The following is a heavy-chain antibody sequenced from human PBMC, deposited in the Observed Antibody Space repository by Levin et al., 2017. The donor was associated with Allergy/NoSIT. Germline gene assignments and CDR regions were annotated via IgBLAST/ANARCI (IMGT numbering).Heavy chain of an antibody. V-gene: IGHV4-34*01. Sequence: SCAVYGGSFSGYYWSWIRQPPGKGLEWIGEINHSGSTNYNPSLKSRVTISVDTSKNQFSLKLSSVTAADTAVYYCARFRRSSWANRPPYFDYWGQGTLVTVSS. D-gene: IGHD6-13*01. CDR3: ARFRRSSWANRPPYFDY. CDR2: INHSGST. CDR1: GGSFSGYY. J-gene: IGHJ4*02.